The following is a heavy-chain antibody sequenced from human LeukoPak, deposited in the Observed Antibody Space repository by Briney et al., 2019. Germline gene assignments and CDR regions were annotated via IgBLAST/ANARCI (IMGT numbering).Heavy chain of an antibody. CDR3: VRHFWGRYSGSDY. J-gene: IGHJ4*02. CDR2: IYPGDSDT. CDR1: GYSFTNYW. D-gene: IGHD5-12*01. Sequence: GESLKISCKGSGYSFTNYWIGWVRQMPGKGLEWMGIIYPGDSDTRYSPSFQGQVTISADKSISTAYLQWSSLKASDTAMYYCVRHFWGRYSGSDYWGQGTLVTVSS. V-gene: IGHV5-51*01.